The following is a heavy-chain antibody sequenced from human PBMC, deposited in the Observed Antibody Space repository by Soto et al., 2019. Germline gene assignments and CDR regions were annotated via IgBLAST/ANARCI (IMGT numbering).Heavy chain of an antibody. CDR3: ARARYNWNEEMRGLDN. V-gene: IGHV4-59*12. CDR2: IYYSGST. D-gene: IGHD1-1*01. CDR1: GGSMSSYY. Sequence: SETLSLTCTVSGGSMSSYYWSWIRQPPGKGLEWIGYIYYSGSTYYNPSLKSRVTMSVDTPKNLFSLKLSSVTAADTAVYYCARARYNWNEEMRGLDNWGQGTLVTVSS. J-gene: IGHJ4*02.